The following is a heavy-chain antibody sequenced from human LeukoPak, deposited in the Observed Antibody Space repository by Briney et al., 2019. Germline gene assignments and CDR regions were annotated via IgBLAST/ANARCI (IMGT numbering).Heavy chain of an antibody. CDR1: GFRFDDYY. J-gene: IGHJ4*02. Sequence: PGGSLRLSCSASGFRFDDYYLSWIRQAPGKGLEWISFISATGGMMGHADSVKGRFTISRDNAKNSVYLAMNNLRADDTAVYHCARHMVLSPCDYWGPGTVVTVSS. CDR3: ARHMVLSPCDY. CDR2: ISATGGMM. D-gene: IGHD4/OR15-4a*01. V-gene: IGHV3-11*01.